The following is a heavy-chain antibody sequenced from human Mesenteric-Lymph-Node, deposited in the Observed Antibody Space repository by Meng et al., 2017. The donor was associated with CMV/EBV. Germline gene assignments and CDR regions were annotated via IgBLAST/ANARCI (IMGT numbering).Heavy chain of an antibody. J-gene: IGHJ6*02. CDR3: ARDTYYDFWSGYYPGRYYYYYGMDV. CDR2: TYYRSKWYN. D-gene: IGHD3-3*01. Sequence: SCAISGDSVSSNSAAWNWIRQSPSRGLEWLGRTYYRSKWYNDYAVSVKSRITINPDTSKNQFSLQLNSVTPEDTAVYYCARDTYYDFWSGYYPGRYYYYYGMDVWGQGTTVTVSS. CDR1: GDSVSSNSAA. V-gene: IGHV6-1*01.